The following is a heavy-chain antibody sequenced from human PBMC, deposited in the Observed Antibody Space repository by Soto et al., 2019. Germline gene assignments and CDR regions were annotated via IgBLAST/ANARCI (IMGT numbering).Heavy chain of an antibody. J-gene: IGHJ4*02. CDR1: GFTFSSYA. V-gene: IGHV3-30-3*01. CDR3: ARETTVVTPALSY. CDR2: ISYDGSNK. Sequence: PGGSLRLSCAASGFTFSSYAMHWVRQAPGKGLEWVAVISYDGSNKYYADSVKGRFTISRDNSKNTLYLQMNSLRAEDTAVYYCARETTVVTPALSYWGQGTLVTVSS. D-gene: IGHD4-17*01.